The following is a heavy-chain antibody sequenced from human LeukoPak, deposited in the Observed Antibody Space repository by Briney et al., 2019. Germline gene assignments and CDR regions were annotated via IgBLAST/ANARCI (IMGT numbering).Heavy chain of an antibody. CDR3: ARYVAALDY. CDR1: GFTFSSYE. V-gene: IGHV3-48*03. J-gene: IGHJ4*02. CDR2: ISSSGSTI. Sequence: PGGSLRLSCAASGFTFSSYEVNWVRQAPGKGLEWVSYISSSGSTIYYADSVKGRFTISRDNAKNSLYLQMNSLRAEDTAVYYCARYVAALDYWGQGTLVTVSS. D-gene: IGHD3-10*02.